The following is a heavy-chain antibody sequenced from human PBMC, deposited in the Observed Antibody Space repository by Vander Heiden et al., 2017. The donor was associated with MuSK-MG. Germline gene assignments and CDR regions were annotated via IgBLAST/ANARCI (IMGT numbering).Heavy chain of an antibody. CDR1: GGSISSYY. CDR3: ARAPSGYETDY. CDR2: IYYSGST. D-gene: IGHD5-12*01. Sequence: QVQLQESRPGLVKPSETLSLTCTVSGGSISSYYWGWIRQPPGKGLGWIGYIYYSGSTNYNPSLRSRVTISVDTSKNQFSLKLSSVTAADTAVYYCARAPSGYETDYWVQGTLVTVSS. J-gene: IGHJ4*02. V-gene: IGHV4-59*01.